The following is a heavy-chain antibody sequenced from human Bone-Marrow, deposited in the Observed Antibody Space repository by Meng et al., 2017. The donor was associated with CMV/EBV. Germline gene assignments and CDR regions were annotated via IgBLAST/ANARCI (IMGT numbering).Heavy chain of an antibody. CDR3: AKDLQYYDFWSGYYTPGYGMDV. CDR1: GFTFSSYA. CDR2: ISGSGGST. V-gene: IGHV3-23*01. J-gene: IGHJ6*02. D-gene: IGHD3-3*01. Sequence: GGSLRLSCAASGFTFSSYAMSWVRQAPGKGLEWVSAISGSGGSTYYADSVKGRFTISRDNSKNTLYLQMNSLRAEDTAVYYCAKDLQYYDFWSGYYTPGYGMDVWGQATTVTVSS.